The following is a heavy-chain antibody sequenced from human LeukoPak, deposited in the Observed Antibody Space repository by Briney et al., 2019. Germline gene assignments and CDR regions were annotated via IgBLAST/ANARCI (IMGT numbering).Heavy chain of an antibody. CDR1: GFTFSDYY. J-gene: IGHJ4*02. CDR3: ARDFWGQQLVEPFDY. Sequence: PGGSLRLSCAASGFTFSDYYMSWIRQAPGKGLEWVSYISSSGSTIYYADSVKGRFTISRDNAKNSLYLQMNSLRAEDTAVYYCARDFWGQQLVEPFDYWGQGNLVTVSS. V-gene: IGHV3-11*04. CDR2: ISSSGSTI. D-gene: IGHD6-13*01.